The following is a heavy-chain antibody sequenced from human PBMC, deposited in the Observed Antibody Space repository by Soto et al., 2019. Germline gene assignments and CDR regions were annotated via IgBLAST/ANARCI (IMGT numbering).Heavy chain of an antibody. CDR2: INMDGSST. CDR1: GFTFNNDW. CDR3: ARGPRGVYGNDY. D-gene: IGHD2-8*02. J-gene: IGHJ4*02. Sequence: EAQLVESGGGLVQPGESLRLSCAASGFTFNNDWMHWVRQAAGKGLVWVSRINMDGSSTNYADSVKGRFTISRDNAKNTLYLQMNSLRAEDTAVYYCARGPRGVYGNDYWGQGALVTVSS. V-gene: IGHV3-74*01.